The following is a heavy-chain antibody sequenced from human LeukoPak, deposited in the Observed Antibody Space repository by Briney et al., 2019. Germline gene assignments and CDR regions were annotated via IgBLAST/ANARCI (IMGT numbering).Heavy chain of an antibody. CDR3: ARKRSKAAFDI. V-gene: IGHV3-66*01. CDR2: IFSGGNT. D-gene: IGHD1-26*01. CDR1: GFTVSNNY. J-gene: IGHJ3*02. Sequence: GGSLRLSCAASGFTVSNNYMTWVRQAPGKGLEWVSVIFSGGNTFYADSVKGRFTISRDNSKNTLYLQMNSLRAEDTAVYYCARKRSKAAFDIWGQGTMVTVSS.